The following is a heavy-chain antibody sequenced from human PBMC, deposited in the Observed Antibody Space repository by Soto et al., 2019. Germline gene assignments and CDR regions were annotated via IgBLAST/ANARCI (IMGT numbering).Heavy chain of an antibody. CDR3: ARESAPKRYSSSWGY. Sequence: QVQLVESGGGLVKPGGSLRLSCAASGFTFSDYYMTWIRQTPGKGLEWVSYISSSDSYTNYADSVKGRFTISRDNAKNSLYLQMNSLRAEDTAVYYCARESAPKRYSSSWGYWGQGPLVTVSS. V-gene: IGHV3-11*06. J-gene: IGHJ4*02. CDR2: ISSSDSYT. CDR1: GFTFSDYY. D-gene: IGHD6-13*01.